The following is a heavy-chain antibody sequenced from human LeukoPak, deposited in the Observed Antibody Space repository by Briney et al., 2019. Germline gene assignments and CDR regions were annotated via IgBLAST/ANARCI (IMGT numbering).Heavy chain of an antibody. CDR3: ASTPAPGSGYMGSFDY. CDR1: GGTFSSYA. CDR2: IIPIFGTA. J-gene: IGHJ4*02. V-gene: IGHV1-69*05. Sequence: LVKVSCKASGGTFSSYAISLVRQAPGQGLEWMGRIIPIFGTANYAQKFQGRVTITTDESTSTAYMELSSLRSEYTAVYYCASTPAPGSGYMGSFDYWGQGTLVTVSS. D-gene: IGHD6-13*01.